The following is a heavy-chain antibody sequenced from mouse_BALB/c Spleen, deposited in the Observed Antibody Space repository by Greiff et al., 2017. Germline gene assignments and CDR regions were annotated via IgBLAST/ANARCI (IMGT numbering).Heavy chain of an antibody. CDR3: ARDYYGSSDAY. V-gene: IGHV5-12-2*01. CDR1: GFTFSSYT. D-gene: IGHD1-1*01. Sequence: EVQVVESGGGLVQPGGSLKLSCAASGFTFSSYTMSWVRQTPEKRLEWVAYISNGGGSTYYPDTVKGRFTISRDNAKNTLYLQMSSLKSEDTAMYYCARDYYGSSDAYWGQGTLVTVSA. CDR2: ISNGGGST. J-gene: IGHJ3*01.